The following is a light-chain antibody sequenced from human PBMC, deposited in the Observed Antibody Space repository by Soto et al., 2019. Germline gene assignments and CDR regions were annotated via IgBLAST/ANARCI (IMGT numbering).Light chain of an antibody. Sequence: EIVLTQSPGTLSLSPGERATLSCRASQSVSSTYLAWYQKKPGQPPRLLIYGASSRATGIPDRFSGSGSGTDFTLTISRLEPEDFAVYYCQQSGGSPFFSFGPGTKVDIK. CDR2: GAS. CDR3: QQSGGSPFFS. V-gene: IGKV3-20*01. CDR1: QSVSSTY. J-gene: IGKJ3*01.